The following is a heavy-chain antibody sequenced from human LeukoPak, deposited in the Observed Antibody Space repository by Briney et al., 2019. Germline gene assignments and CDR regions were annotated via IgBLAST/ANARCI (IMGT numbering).Heavy chain of an antibody. D-gene: IGHD6-13*01. CDR3: ARNLPGEAAAGTEDYYYYYMDV. CDR2: INPNSGGT. V-gene: IGHV1-2*06. Sequence: GASVKVSCKASGHTFTGYYMHWVRQAPGQGLEWMGRINPNSGGTNYAQKFQGRVTMTRDTSISTAYMELSRLRSDDTAVYYCARNLPGEAAAGTEDYYYYYMDVWGKGTTVTVSS. CDR1: GHTFTGYY. J-gene: IGHJ6*03.